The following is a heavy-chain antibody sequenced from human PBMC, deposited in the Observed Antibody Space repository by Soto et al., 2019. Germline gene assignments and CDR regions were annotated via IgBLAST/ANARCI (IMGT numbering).Heavy chain of an antibody. CDR1: GYTFTGYA. D-gene: IGHD3-22*01. CDR2: INAGNGNT. Sequence: ASVKVSCKASGYTFTGYAMHWVRQAPGQRLEWMGWINAGNGNTKYSQKFQGRVTITRDTSASTAYMELSSLRSEDTAVYYCARERSYYYDSSGYYSRAIYGMDVWGQGTTVTVSS. V-gene: IGHV1-3*01. J-gene: IGHJ6*02. CDR3: ARERSYYYDSSGYYSRAIYGMDV.